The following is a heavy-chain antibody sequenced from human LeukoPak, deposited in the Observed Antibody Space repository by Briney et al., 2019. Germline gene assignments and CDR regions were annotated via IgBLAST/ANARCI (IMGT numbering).Heavy chain of an antibody. Sequence: ASVKVSCKTSGYTLTNYDINWVGQATGQGLEWMGWMNPNSGNTGYAQKFQGRVTMTRNISTSTAYMELSSLRSEDTAVYYCARGSRSGDCWGQGTQVTVSS. V-gene: IGHV1-8*01. CDR3: ARGSRSGDC. CDR1: GYTLTNYD. CDR2: MNPNSGNT. J-gene: IGHJ4*02. D-gene: IGHD3-10*01.